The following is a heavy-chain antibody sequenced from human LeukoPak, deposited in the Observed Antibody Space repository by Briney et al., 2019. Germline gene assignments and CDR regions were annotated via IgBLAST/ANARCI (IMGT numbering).Heavy chain of an antibody. CDR3: TRIAYCGGDCYSRFDY. D-gene: IGHD2-21*02. V-gene: IGHV3-23*01. J-gene: IGHJ4*02. CDR2: ISGSGGSS. CDR1: GFTFTSYA. Sequence: GGSLRLSCAASGFTFTSYAMNWVRQAPGKGLEWVSAISGSGGSSYYADSVKGRFTISRDNSKNTLYLQMNSPRAEDTAVYYCTRIAYCGGDCYSRFDYWGQGILVTVTS.